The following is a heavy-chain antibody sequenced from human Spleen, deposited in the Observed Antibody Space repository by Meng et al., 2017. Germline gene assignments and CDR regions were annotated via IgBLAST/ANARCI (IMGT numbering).Heavy chain of an antibody. J-gene: IGHJ3*02. Sequence: SVKVSCKASGYTFTGYYMHWVRQAPGQGLEWMGWINPNSGGTNYAQKCQGRVTMTRDTSISTAYMELSRLRSDDTAVYYCATGGYPDAFDIWGQGTMVTVSS. CDR2: INPNSGGT. V-gene: IGHV1-2*02. CDR3: ATGGYPDAFDI. D-gene: IGHD3-22*01. CDR1: GYTFTGYY.